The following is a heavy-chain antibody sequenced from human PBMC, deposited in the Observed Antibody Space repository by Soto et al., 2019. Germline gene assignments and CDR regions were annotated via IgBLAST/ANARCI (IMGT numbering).Heavy chain of an antibody. J-gene: IGHJ5*02. CDR2: INHSGST. V-gene: IGHV4-34*01. Sequence: SETLSLTCAVYGGSFSGYYWSWIRQPPGKGLEWIGEINHSGSTNYNPSLKSRVTISVDTSKNQFSLKLSSATAADTAVYYCARGGYCSSTSCYRRHNWFDPWGQGTLVTVSS. CDR3: ARGGYCSSTSCYRRHNWFDP. CDR1: GGSFSGYY. D-gene: IGHD2-2*01.